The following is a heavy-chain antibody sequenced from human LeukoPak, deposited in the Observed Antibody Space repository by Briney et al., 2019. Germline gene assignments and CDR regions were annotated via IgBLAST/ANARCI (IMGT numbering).Heavy chain of an antibody. V-gene: IGHV3-23*01. CDR3: ASQKQELDY. CDR2: ISGSGSST. CDR1: GFTFSSYA. J-gene: IGHJ4*02. D-gene: IGHD1/OR15-1a*01. Sequence: GGSLRLSCAASGFTFSSYAMSWARQAPGKGLEWVSAISGSGSSTYYADPVKGRFTISRDNSKNTLYLQMNDLRPEDSAVYYCASQKQELDYWGQGTRVTVSS.